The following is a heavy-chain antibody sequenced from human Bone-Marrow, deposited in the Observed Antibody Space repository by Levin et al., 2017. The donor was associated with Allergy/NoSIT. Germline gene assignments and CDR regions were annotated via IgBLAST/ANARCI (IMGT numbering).Heavy chain of an antibody. CDR2: INTAGVT. J-gene: IGHJ4*02. Sequence: PGGSLRLSCAVSGFTFSSNSMNWVRQAPGKGLEWIAYINTAGVTHYADSVEGRFTISSDTAKSSVFLQMNGLRAEDTALYYCARDPAYTYGLDFWGQGTLVTVSS. D-gene: IGHD5-18*01. CDR3: ARDPAYTYGLDF. V-gene: IGHV3-48*01. CDR1: GFTFSSNS.